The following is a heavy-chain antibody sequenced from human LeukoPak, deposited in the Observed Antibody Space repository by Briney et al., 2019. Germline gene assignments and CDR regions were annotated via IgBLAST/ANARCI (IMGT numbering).Heavy chain of an antibody. CDR1: GFTFSSYG. D-gene: IGHD3-10*01. V-gene: IGHV3-48*04. CDR3: ASPAVPYYYGSGRNAFDI. Sequence: GGSLRLSCAASGFTFSSYGMHWVRQAPGKGLEWVSYISSSGSTIYYADSVKGRFTISRDNAKNSLYLQMNSLRAEDTAVYYCASPAVPYYYGSGRNAFDIWGQGTMVTVSS. J-gene: IGHJ3*02. CDR2: ISSSGSTI.